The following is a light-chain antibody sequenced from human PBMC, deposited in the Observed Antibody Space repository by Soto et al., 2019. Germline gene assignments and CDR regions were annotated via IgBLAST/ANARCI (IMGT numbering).Light chain of an antibody. CDR2: GTS. V-gene: IGKV3-20*01. Sequence: EIVLTQSPGFLSLSPGESATLSCRASQSISGSYLAWYQQKPGQAPRLLVYGTSTRATGIPDRFSGSGSGTDYTLTVSRLEPEDFAVYYCQQYHTSRTFGQGTKVEI. J-gene: IGKJ1*01. CDR3: QQYHTSRT. CDR1: QSISGSY.